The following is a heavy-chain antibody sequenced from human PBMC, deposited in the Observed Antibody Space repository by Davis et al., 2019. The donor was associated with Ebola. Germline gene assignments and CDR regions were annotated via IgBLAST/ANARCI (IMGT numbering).Heavy chain of an antibody. V-gene: IGHV1-46*01. Sequence: ASVKVSCKAFGYTFTRYYMHWVRQAPGQGLEWMGIINPGGGSTSYAQKFQARVTMTRDTSTSTVYMELSSLRSDDSAVYFCARVRAMTRYAFDLWGQGTKVTVSS. D-gene: IGHD2-2*01. CDR1: GYTFTRYY. CDR2: INPGGGST. J-gene: IGHJ3*01. CDR3: ARVRAMTRYAFDL.